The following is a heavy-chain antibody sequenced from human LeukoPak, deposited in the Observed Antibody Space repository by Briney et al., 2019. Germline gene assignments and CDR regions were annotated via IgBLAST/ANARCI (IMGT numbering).Heavy chain of an antibody. CDR2: TYYRSKWYT. V-gene: IGHV6-1*01. CDR1: GDSVSSNSAA. CDR3: ARERDGYNYVELWCFDL. D-gene: IGHD5-24*01. J-gene: IGHJ2*01. Sequence: SQTLSLTCAISGDSVSSNSAAWNRIRQSPSGGLEWLGRTYYRSKWYTDYAVSVKSRITINPDTSKNQFSLQLNSVTPEDTAVYYCARERDGYNYVELWCFDLWGRGTLVTVSS.